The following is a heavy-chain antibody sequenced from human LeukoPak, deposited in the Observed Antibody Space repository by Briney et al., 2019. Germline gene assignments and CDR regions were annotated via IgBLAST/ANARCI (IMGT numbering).Heavy chain of an antibody. Sequence: GRSLRLFCVASGFIFNDHAMHWVRQRPGTGLEWVAGISWSTDVTGVIGYADSVKGRFTTSRDNPKNSLYLQMNSLRVEDTALYFCATTIYDARSYYGDLGYWGQGTLVTVSS. CDR3: ATTIYDARSYYGDLGY. J-gene: IGHJ4*02. CDR2: ISWSTDVTGVI. V-gene: IGHV3-9*01. CDR1: GFIFNDHA. D-gene: IGHD3-10*01.